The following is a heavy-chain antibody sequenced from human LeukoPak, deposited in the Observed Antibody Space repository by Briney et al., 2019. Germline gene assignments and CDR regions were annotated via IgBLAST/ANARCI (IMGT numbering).Heavy chain of an antibody. Sequence: GGSLRLSCAASGFTFSSHGMHWVRQAPGKGLEWVTIIWNDGSNKNYVDSVKGRFFISRDNSKNTLYLQMNSLRVEDTAVCYCARGCGGSPGCFIIDYWGQGTLVTVSS. V-gene: IGHV3-33*01. D-gene: IGHD4-23*01. CDR3: ARGCGGSPGCFIIDY. J-gene: IGHJ4*02. CDR1: GFTFSSHG. CDR2: IWNDGSNK.